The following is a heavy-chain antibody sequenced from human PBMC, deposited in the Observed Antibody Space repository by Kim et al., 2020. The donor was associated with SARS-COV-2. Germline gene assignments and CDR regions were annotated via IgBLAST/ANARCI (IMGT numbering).Heavy chain of an antibody. CDR2: TWYDGNNK. Sequence: GGSLRLSCAASGFIFRNYGMQWVRQAPGKGLEWVALTWYDGNNKYYGDSVKGRFIISRDNSKNSLYLQMNSLRPEDTAVYYCARNREADGSGAHYHYPMDVWGQGTTVTVSS. CDR3: ARNREADGSGAHYHYPMDV. D-gene: IGHD3-10*01. V-gene: IGHV3-33*01. J-gene: IGHJ6*02. CDR1: GFIFRNYG.